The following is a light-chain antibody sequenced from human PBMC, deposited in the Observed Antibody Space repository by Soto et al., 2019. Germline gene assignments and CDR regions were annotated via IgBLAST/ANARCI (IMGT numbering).Light chain of an antibody. CDR3: QQYNNWPPIT. CDR1: QSVGSN. Sequence: EIVITQSPATLSVSPGERATLSCRASQSVGSNLAWYQQKAGQAPRLLIYDTSTRATGIPARFSGSGSGTEFTLTISSLQSEDFAVYYCQQYNNWPPITFGQGTRLEIK. J-gene: IGKJ5*01. V-gene: IGKV3-15*01. CDR2: DTS.